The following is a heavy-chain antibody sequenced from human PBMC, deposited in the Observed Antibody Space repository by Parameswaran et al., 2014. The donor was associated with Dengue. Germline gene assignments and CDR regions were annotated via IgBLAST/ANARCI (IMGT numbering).Heavy chain of an antibody. J-gene: IGHJ5*02. V-gene: IGHV3-23*01. Sequence: VRQAPGKGLGVGSQLLVVVGGSTYYADSVKGRFTISRDNSKNTLYLQMNSLRAEDTAVYYCAKASGLQLWFVDWFDPWGQGTLVTVSS. D-gene: IGHD5-18*01. CDR3: AKASGLQLWFVDWFDP. CDR2: LVVVGGST.